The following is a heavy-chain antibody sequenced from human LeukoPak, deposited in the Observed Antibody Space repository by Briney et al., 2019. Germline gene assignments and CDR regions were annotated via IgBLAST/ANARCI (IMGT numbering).Heavy chain of an antibody. CDR3: AREGYCSGGSYCGRFGP. CDR1: SGSISSGDYY. Sequence: PSETLSLTCTVSSGSISSGDYYWSWIRQHPGKGLEFIGYVYYSGSTYYNPSLKSRATISVDTSKIQFSLKLSSVTAADTAVYYCAREGYCSGGSYCGRFGPWGQGTLVTVSS. D-gene: IGHD2-15*01. V-gene: IGHV4-31*03. J-gene: IGHJ5*02. CDR2: VYYSGST.